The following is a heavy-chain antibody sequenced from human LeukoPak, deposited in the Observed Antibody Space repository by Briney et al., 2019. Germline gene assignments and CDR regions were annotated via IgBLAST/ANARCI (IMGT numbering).Heavy chain of an antibody. CDR3: ARATYCSSSSCPPSVRPYYFDY. Sequence: KSSETLSLTCAVYGVSFSGYYWSWIRQPPGKGLEWIGEINHSGSTNYNPSLKSRVTISVDTSKNQFSLKLSSVTAADTAVYYCARATYCSSSSCPPSVRPYYFDYWGQGTLVTVSS. J-gene: IGHJ4*02. D-gene: IGHD2-2*01. CDR2: INHSGST. CDR1: GVSFSGYY. V-gene: IGHV4-34*01.